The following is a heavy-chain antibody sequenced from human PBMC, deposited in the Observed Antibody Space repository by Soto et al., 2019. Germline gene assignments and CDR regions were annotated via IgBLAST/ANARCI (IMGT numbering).Heavy chain of an antibody. Sequence: PSETLSLTCSVSGDSISRIDYYWTWIRQHPEKGLEWIGNIYFRGNTYYSPSLESRLTISVDTSKNQFSLKLTSVTAADTAVYYCAREGGSYDSGGYLIRCAFDIWGQGTMVTVSS. J-gene: IGHJ3*02. V-gene: IGHV4-31*03. CDR2: IYFRGNT. CDR1: GDSISRIDYY. D-gene: IGHD3-22*01. CDR3: AREGGSYDSGGYLIRCAFDI.